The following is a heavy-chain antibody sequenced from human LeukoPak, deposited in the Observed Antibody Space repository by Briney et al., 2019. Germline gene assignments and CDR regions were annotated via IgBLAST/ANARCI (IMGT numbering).Heavy chain of an antibody. V-gene: IGHV4-30-4*08. CDR3: ARVMATFYYYYMDV. CDR1: GGSISSGDYY. CDR2: IYCSGST. J-gene: IGHJ6*03. Sequence: SETLSLTCTVSGGSISSGDYYWSWIRQPPGKGLEWIGYIYCSGSTYYNPSLKSRVTISVDTSKNQFSLKLSSVTAADTAVYYCARVMATFYYYYMDVWGKGTTVTVSS. D-gene: IGHD5-12*01.